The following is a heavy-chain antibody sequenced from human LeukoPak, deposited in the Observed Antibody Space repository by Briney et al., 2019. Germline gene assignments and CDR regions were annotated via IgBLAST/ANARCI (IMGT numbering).Heavy chain of an antibody. V-gene: IGHV3-23*01. D-gene: IGHD3-9*01. Sequence: GGSLRLSCAASGFTFSSYAMSWVRQAPGKGLEWVSAISGSGGSTYYADSVKGRLTISRDNSKNTLYLQMNSLRAEDTAVYYCAKGYDILTGYQSWLDPWGQGTLVTVSS. CDR2: ISGSGGST. CDR3: AKGYDILTGYQSWLDP. J-gene: IGHJ5*02. CDR1: GFTFSSYA.